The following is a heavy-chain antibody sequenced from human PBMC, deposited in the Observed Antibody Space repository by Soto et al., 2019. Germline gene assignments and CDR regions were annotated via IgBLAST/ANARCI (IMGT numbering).Heavy chain of an antibody. CDR2: IYDTGRT. CDR3: ARTWELINFDY. J-gene: IGHJ4*02. Sequence: QLQLQESGSGLVKASQTLSLTCAVSGGSISGSPYSWSWIRQPPGKGLEWIGYIYDTGRTYYNPSLKRRATISVDRSKHQFTLNVNSVTAADTADYYCARTWELINFDYWGQGTLVTVSS. V-gene: IGHV4-30-2*01. D-gene: IGHD1-7*01. CDR1: GGSISGSPYS.